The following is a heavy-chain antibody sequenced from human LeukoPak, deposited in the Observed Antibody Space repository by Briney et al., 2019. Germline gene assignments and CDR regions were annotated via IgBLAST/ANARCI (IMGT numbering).Heavy chain of an antibody. V-gene: IGHV3-15*01. J-gene: IGHJ4*02. CDR3: ATGGHYFGS. CDR2: IKSRAAGGTT. Sequence: RTGGSLRLSCAASGFTFSDAWMSWVRQAPGKGLEWVSRIKSRAAGGTTDNAAPVQGRFTISRDDSKSTLYLQMNSLNTDDTAVYYCATGGHYFGSWGQGTLVTVSS. CDR1: GFTFSDAW. D-gene: IGHD3-10*01.